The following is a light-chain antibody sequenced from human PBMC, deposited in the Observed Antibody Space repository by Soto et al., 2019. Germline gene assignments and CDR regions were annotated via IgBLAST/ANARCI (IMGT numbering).Light chain of an antibody. CDR2: EVN. CDR3: SSYAGSSIEVV. J-gene: IGLJ2*01. CDR1: SSDVGGNVY. Sequence: QSVLTQPPSASGSPGQSVTISCTGTSSDVGGNVYVSWYQQHPGRVTKLLIYEVNKRPSGVPDRFSGSKSGNTASLTVSGLQAEDEADYYCSSYAGSSIEVVFGGVTTLTVL. V-gene: IGLV2-8*01.